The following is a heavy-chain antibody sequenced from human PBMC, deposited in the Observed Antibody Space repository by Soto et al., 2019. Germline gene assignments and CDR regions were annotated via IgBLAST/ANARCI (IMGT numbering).Heavy chain of an antibody. D-gene: IGHD3-10*01. J-gene: IGHJ4*02. CDR1: GFTFSSYA. CDR2: ISGSGGST. V-gene: IGHV3-23*01. CDR3: AKDGSGYYASGY. Sequence: EVQLLESVGGLVQPGGSLRLSCAASGFTFSSYAMSWVRQAPGKGLEWVSAISGSGGSTYYADSVKGRFTISRDNSKNTLYLQMNSLRAEDTAVYYCAKDGSGYYASGYWGQGTLVTVSS.